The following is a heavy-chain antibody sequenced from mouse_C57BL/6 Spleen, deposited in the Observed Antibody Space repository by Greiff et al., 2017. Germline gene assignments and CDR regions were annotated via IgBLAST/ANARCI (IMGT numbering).Heavy chain of an antibody. CDR2: IYPRDGST. V-gene: IGHV1-85*01. D-gene: IGHD2-4*01. Sequence: QVQLQQSGPELVKPGASVKLSCKASGYTFTSYDINWVKQRPGQGLEWIGWIYPRDGSTKYNEKFKGKATLTVDTSSSTAYMELHSLTSEDSAVYFCARKAYYDYDVDYAMDYWGQGTSVTVSS. CDR1: GYTFTSYD. CDR3: ARKAYYDYDVDYAMDY. J-gene: IGHJ4*01.